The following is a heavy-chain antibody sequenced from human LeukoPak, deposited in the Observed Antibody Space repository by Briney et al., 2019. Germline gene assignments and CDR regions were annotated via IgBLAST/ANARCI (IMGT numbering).Heavy chain of an antibody. CDR2: ISGSGGST. J-gene: IGHJ4*02. Sequence: GGSLRLSCAASGFTFSSYAMSWVRQAPGKGLEWVSAISGSGGSTYYADSVKGRFAISRDNSKNTLYLQMNSLRAEDTAVYYCAKDNRRAHYFDYWGQGTLVTVSS. CDR3: AKDNRRAHYFDY. CDR1: GFTFSSYA. V-gene: IGHV3-23*01.